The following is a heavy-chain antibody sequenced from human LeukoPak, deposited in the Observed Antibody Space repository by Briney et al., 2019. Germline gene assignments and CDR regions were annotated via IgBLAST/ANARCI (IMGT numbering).Heavy chain of an antibody. CDR1: GYTFTGYY. D-gene: IGHD3-16*01. Sequence: ASVKVSCKASGYTFTGYYMHWVRQAPGQGLEWMGWINPNSGGTNYAQKFQGRVTMTRDTSISTAYMELSRLRSDDTAVYYCARGDPLRLGESYRIHFDYWGQGTLVTVSS. CDR3: ARGDPLRLGESYRIHFDY. CDR2: INPNSGGT. J-gene: IGHJ4*02. V-gene: IGHV1-2*02.